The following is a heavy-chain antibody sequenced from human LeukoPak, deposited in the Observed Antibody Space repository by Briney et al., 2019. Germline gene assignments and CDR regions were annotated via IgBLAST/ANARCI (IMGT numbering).Heavy chain of an antibody. CDR2: IKQGGGDK. D-gene: IGHD1-26*01. CDR3: ARDTLEL. J-gene: IGHJ4*02. V-gene: IGHV3-7*01. CDR1: GFTLSNHW. Sequence: GGSLRLSCEASGFTLSNHWMTWVRQAPGKGLEWVAIIKQGGGDKFYVDSVKGRFTISGDNAKNSLYLQMNSLRAEDTAVYYCARDTLELWGQGTLVTVSS.